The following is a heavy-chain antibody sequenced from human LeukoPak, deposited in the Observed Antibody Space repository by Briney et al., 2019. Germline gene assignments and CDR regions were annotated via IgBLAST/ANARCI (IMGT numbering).Heavy chain of an antibody. V-gene: IGHV4-4*07. CDR3: ARVADHSSGWYGYAFDI. CDR1: GGSISSYY. D-gene: IGHD6-19*01. CDR2: IYTSGST. J-gene: IGHJ3*02. Sequence: PSETLSLTCTVSGGSISSYYWSWIRHPSGKKLECIGRIYTSGSTNYNPSLKSRVTMSVDTSKNQFSLKLSSVTAADTAVYYCARVADHSSGWYGYAFDIWGQGTMVTVSS.